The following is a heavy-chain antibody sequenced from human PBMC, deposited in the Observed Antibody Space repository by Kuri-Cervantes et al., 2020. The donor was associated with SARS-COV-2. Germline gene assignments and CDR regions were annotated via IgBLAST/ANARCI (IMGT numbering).Heavy chain of an antibody. Sequence: LSLTCAASGFTFSSYAMSWVRQAPGKGLEWVSAISGSGGSTYYADSVKGRFTISRDNAKNSLYLQMNSLRAEDTAVYYCARDHRSGPEGIYFDYWGQGTLVTVSS. CDR1: GFTFSSYA. CDR3: ARDHRSGPEGIYFDY. CDR2: ISGSGGST. D-gene: IGHD6-13*01. J-gene: IGHJ4*02. V-gene: IGHV3-23*01.